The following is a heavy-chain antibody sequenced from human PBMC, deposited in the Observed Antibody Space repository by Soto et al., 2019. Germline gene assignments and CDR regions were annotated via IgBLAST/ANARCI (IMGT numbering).Heavy chain of an antibody. Sequence: EVHLLESGGGLVQPGGSLRLSCAASGITFSSYDLSWVRQAPGKGLEWVSGITNNGGRTYYADSVKGRFTISRDNSKNTLFLQMNSLRAEHTAVYFCAKTPLGCSGARGCPDYCGQGTLVTVS. V-gene: IGHV3-23*01. CDR3: AKTPLGCSGARGCPDY. D-gene: IGHD2-8*02. CDR2: ITNNGGRT. CDR1: GITFSSYD. J-gene: IGHJ4*02.